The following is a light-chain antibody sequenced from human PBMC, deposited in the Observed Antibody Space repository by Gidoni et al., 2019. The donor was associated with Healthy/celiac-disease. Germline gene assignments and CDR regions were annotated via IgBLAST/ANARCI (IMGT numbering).Light chain of an antibody. Sequence: AIQLTQSPSSLSASVGDRVTITCRASQGISSSLAWYQQTPGKAPKLLIYDAYSLESGVPSRFSGSGSGADFTLTSSSLQPEDFATYYCQQFNSYPLTFGGGTKVEIK. CDR3: QQFNSYPLT. J-gene: IGKJ4*01. V-gene: IGKV1-13*02. CDR1: QGISSS. CDR2: DAY.